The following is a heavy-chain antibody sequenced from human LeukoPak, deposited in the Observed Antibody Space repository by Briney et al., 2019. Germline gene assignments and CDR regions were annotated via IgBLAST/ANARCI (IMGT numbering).Heavy chain of an antibody. J-gene: IGHJ4*02. CDR3: ARWREEYSSSEGFDY. CDR1: VGSISSHY. V-gene: IGHV4-59*11. D-gene: IGHD6-6*01. Sequence: SETLSLTCTVSVGSISSHYWSWIRRPPGKGLEWIGDISYSGSTNYIPSLKSRVTISVDTSKNQFSLKLSSVTAADTAGYYCARWREEYSSSEGFDYWGQGTLVTVSS. CDR2: ISYSGST.